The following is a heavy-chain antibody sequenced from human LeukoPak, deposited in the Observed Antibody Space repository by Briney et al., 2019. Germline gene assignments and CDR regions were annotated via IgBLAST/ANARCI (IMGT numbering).Heavy chain of an antibody. CDR2: ISYDGSNK. D-gene: IGHD1-7*01. J-gene: IGHJ4*02. CDR1: GFTFSSYA. CDR3: ARDNWNYYFDY. V-gene: IGHV3-30*01. Sequence: GRSLRLSCAASGFTFSSYAMHWVRQAPGKGLEWVAVISYDGSNKYYADSVKGRFTISRDNSKNTLYLLMNSLRAEDTAVYYCARDNWNYYFDYWGQGTLVTVSS.